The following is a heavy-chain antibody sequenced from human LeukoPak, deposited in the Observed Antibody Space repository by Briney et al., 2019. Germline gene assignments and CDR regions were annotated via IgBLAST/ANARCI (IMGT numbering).Heavy chain of an antibody. Sequence: PGGSLRLSCTASGFTFSNYWMNWVRQAPGKGLGWVANIKQDGSEKNYVDSVKGRSTISRDNAKSSLYLQMNSLRAEDTAVYYCAGGSTWIIDQWGQGTLVTVAS. J-gene: IGHJ4*02. V-gene: IGHV3-7*01. CDR3: AGGSTWIIDQ. CDR2: IKQDGSEK. CDR1: GFTFSNYW. D-gene: IGHD2-2*01.